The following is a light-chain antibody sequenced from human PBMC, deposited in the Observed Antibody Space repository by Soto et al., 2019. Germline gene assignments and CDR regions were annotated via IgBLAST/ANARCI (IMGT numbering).Light chain of an antibody. Sequence: ETVMTQSPATLSVTRGERTSLSCRASQSVSRNLAWYQQKPGQTPRLLIYGTSTRATGVPARFSAIGSGTEFTLTISSLQSEDFGVYYCQQYHNWPLTFGGGTKVEI. CDR3: QQYHNWPLT. J-gene: IGKJ4*01. CDR1: QSVSRN. CDR2: GTS. V-gene: IGKV3-15*01.